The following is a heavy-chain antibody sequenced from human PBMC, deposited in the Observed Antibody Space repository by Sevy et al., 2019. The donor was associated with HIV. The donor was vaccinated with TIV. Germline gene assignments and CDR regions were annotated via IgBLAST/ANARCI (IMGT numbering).Heavy chain of an antibody. J-gene: IGHJ5*02. D-gene: IGHD2-15*01. Sequence: ASVKVSCKASGYTFTGYYMHWVRQAPGQGLEWMGRINPNSGGTNYAQKFQGRVTMTRDTSISTAYMELSRLRSDDTAVYYRARKGHLVVVVAEDWFDPWGQGTLVTVSS. CDR3: ARKGHLVVVVAEDWFDP. CDR1: GYTFTGYY. V-gene: IGHV1-2*06. CDR2: INPNSGGT.